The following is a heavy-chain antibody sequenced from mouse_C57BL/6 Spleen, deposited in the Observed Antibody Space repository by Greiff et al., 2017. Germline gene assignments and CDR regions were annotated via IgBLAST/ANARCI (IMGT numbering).Heavy chain of an antibody. CDR1: GFSFNTYA. Sequence: EVQRVESGGGLVQPKGSLKLSCAASGFSFNTYAMNWVRQAPGKGLEWVARIRSKSNNYATYYADSVKDRFTISRDDSESMLYLQMNNLKTEDTAMYYCARGDYGSSLDYWGQGTTLTVSS. D-gene: IGHD1-1*01. J-gene: IGHJ2*01. CDR3: ARGDYGSSLDY. CDR2: IRSKSNNYAT. V-gene: IGHV10-1*01.